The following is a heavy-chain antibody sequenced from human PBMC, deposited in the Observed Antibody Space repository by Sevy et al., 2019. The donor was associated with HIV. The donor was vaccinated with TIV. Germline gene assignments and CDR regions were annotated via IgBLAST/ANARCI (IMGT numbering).Heavy chain of an antibody. V-gene: IGHV1-69*13. CDR3: ARDSSRSAHFDY. J-gene: IGHJ4*02. Sequence: ASVKVSCKASGGTFSSYAISWVRQAPGQGLEWMGGIIPIFGTANYAQKFQGRVTITADQSTSTAYMELSSLRSEDTAVYYCARDSSRSAHFDYWGQGTLVTVSS. CDR2: IIPIFGTA. D-gene: IGHD6-13*01. CDR1: GGTFSSYA.